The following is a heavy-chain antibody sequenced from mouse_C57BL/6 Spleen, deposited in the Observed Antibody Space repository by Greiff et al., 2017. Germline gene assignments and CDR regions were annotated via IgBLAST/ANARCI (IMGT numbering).Heavy chain of an antibody. V-gene: IGHV5-17*01. CDR1: GFTFSDYG. J-gene: IGHJ1*03. CDR3: ARPTGPWYFDV. CDR2: ISSGSSTI. D-gene: IGHD4-1*01. Sequence: EVHLVESGGGLVKPGGSLKLSCAASGFTFSDYGMHWVRQAPEKGLEWVAYISSGSSTIYYADTVKGRFTISRDNAKNTLFLQMTSLRSEDTAMYYCARPTGPWYFDVWGTGTTVTVSS.